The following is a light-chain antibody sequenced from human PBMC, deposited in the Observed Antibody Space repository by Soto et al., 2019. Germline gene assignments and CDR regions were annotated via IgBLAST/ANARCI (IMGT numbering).Light chain of an antibody. CDR2: ATS. CDR3: QPYGDWPLT. Sequence: EIVVTQSPAALSVSPGERATLSCRASQSVGNNFAWYQQKPGQAPRLLIFATSTRATGVPARFSGSGSGTEFTLTISSLQSEDFAVYYCQPYGDWPLTFGGGAKVE. J-gene: IGKJ4*01. V-gene: IGKV3-15*01. CDR1: QSVGNN.